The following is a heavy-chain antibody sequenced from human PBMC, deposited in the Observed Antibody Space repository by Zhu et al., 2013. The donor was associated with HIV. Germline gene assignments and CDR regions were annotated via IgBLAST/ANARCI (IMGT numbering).Heavy chain of an antibody. J-gene: IGHJ3*02. CDR3: ARGMTTVVTGNDAFDI. Sequence: QVQLCSLGLSEKPGASVKVSCKASGYTFTSYDINWVRQATGQGLEWMGWMNPNSGNTGYAQKFQGRVTMTRNTSISTAYMELSSLRSEDTAVYYCARGMTTVVTGNDAFDIWGQGTMVTVSS. V-gene: IGHV1-8*01. CDR1: GYTFTSYD. D-gene: IGHD4-17*01. CDR2: MNPNSGNT.